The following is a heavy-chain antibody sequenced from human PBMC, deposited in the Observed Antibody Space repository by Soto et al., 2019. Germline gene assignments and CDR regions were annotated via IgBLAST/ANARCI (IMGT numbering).Heavy chain of an antibody. J-gene: IGHJ4*02. V-gene: IGHV4-4*07. CDR3: ARADYDFWSGYSLTLDY. CDR2: IYTSGST. Sequence: PXETLSLTCTVSGGSISSYYWSWIRQPAGKGLEWIGRIYTSGSTNYNPSLKSRVTMSVDTSKNQFSLKLSSVTAADTAVYYCARADYDFWSGYSLTLDYWGQGTLVTVSS. D-gene: IGHD3-3*01. CDR1: GGSISSYY.